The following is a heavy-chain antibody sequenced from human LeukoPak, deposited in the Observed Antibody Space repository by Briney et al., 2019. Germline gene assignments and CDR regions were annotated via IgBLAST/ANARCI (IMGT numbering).Heavy chain of an antibody. V-gene: IGHV3-74*01. J-gene: IGHJ6*02. CDR3: ARRGTGHGMDV. D-gene: IGHD1-1*01. Sequence: VRHVPGKGLVWVSRINNDGSSASYVDSVKGRFTISRDNAKNTLFLQMNSLRAEDTAVYYCARRGTGHGMDVWGQGTTVIVSS. CDR2: INNDGSSA.